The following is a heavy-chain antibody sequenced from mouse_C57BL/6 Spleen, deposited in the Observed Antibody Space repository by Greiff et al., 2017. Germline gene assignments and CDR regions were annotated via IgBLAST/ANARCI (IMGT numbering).Heavy chain of an antibody. D-gene: IGHD1-1*01. Sequence: EVMLVESGGDLVKPGGSLKLSCAASGFTFSSYGMSWVRQTPDKRLEWVATISSGGSYTYYPASVKGRFTISRDNAKNTLYLQLSSLKSEDTAMYYCARHDYYGSRWCCGVWGTGTTVTVSS. CDR3: ARHDYYGSRWCCGV. CDR1: GFTFSSYG. J-gene: IGHJ1*03. CDR2: ISSGGSYT. V-gene: IGHV5-6*01.